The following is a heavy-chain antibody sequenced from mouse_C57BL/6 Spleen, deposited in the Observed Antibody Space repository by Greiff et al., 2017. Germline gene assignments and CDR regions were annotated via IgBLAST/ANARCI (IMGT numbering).Heavy chain of an antibody. CDR2: ISSGSSTI. D-gene: IGHD1-1*01. CDR3: AGSPPYDGDMDD. J-gene: IGHJ2*01. Sequence: EVQLVESGGGLVKPGGSLKLSCAASGFTFSDYGMHWVRQAPEKGLEWVAYISSGSSTIYYADTVKGRFTISRDNAKNTLFLQMTSLGSEDTAMYYCAGSPPYDGDMDDWGHGPTLSVSS. V-gene: IGHV5-17*01. CDR1: GFTFSDYG.